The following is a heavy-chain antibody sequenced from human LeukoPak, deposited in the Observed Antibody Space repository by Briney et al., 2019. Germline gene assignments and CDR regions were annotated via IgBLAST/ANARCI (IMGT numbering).Heavy chain of an antibody. CDR2: IYHSGST. Sequence: SETLSLTCAVSGGSISSSNWWSWVRQPPGKGLEWIGEIYHSGSTNYNPSLKSRVTISVDKSKNQFSLKLSSATAADTAVYYCARSDEYCTNGVCYYYYGMDVWGQGTTVTVSS. CDR3: ARSDEYCTNGVCYYYYGMDV. D-gene: IGHD2-8*01. J-gene: IGHJ6*02. V-gene: IGHV4-4*02. CDR1: GGSISSSNW.